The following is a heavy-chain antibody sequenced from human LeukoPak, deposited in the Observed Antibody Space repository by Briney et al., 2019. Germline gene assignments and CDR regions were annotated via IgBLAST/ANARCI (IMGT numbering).Heavy chain of an antibody. CDR1: GFTVSSSY. CDR2: ISSAGTT. CDR3: ARDLEAANTYYFDY. V-gene: IGHV3-66*01. Sequence: GGSLRLSCAASGFTVSSSYMSWVRQAPGKGLEWVSIISSAGTTYYADSVKGRFTISRDNSKTTVYLQVNSLRDEDTAVYYCARDLEAANTYYFDYWGQGTMVTVSS. D-gene: IGHD6-13*01. J-gene: IGHJ4*02.